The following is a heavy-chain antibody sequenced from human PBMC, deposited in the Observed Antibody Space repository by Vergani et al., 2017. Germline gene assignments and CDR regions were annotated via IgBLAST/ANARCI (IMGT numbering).Heavy chain of an antibody. V-gene: IGHV4-59*11. CDR2: IYYSGST. D-gene: IGHD3-3*01. CDR3: ARGNTSYYDFWSGYYGGSYYYYGMDV. CDR1: GGSISSHY. Sequence: QVQLQQWGAGLLKPSETLSLTCAVYGGSISSHYRSWIRQPPGKGLEWIGYIYYSGSTNYNPSLKSRVTRSVDTSKNQFSLKLISVTAADTAVYDCARGNTSYYDFWSGYYGGSYYYYGMDVWGQGTTVTVSS. J-gene: IGHJ6*02.